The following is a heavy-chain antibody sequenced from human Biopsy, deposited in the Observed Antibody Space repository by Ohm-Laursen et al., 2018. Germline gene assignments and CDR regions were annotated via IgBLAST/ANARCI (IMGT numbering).Heavy chain of an antibody. CDR3: ARVRGSGFFAFDI. J-gene: IGHJ3*02. CDR1: GGSVRGYY. D-gene: IGHD3-3*01. Sequence: GTLSLTSSVSGGSVRGYYWSWIRQTSGTGLAWIGHIFDDGATNYSPSPSLQGRVTLSIDTSENTFSLTLTSLTRADTGVYYCARVRGSGFFAFDIWGRGTTVSVSS. V-gene: IGHV4-59*02. CDR2: IFDDGAT.